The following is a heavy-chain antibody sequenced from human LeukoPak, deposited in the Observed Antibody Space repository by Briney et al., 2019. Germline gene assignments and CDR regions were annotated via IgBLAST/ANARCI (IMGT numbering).Heavy chain of an antibody. D-gene: IGHD6-6*01. CDR2: IYYSGST. V-gene: IGHV4-59*12. J-gene: IGHJ5*02. CDR1: GGSISSYY. CDR3: AKPAEYTNWFDP. Sequence: SETLSLTCTVSGGSISSYYWSWIRQPPGKGLEWIGYIYYSGSTNYNPSLKSRVTISVDTSKNQFSLKLSSVTAADTAVYYCAKPAEYTNWFDPWGQGTLVTVSS.